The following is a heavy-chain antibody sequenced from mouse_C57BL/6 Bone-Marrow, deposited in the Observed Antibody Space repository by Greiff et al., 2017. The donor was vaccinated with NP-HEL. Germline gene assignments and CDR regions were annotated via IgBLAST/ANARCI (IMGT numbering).Heavy chain of an antibody. J-gene: IGHJ2*01. Sequence: QLQQSGAELVRPGTSVKLSCKASGYTFTSYWMHWVKQRPGQGLEWIGVIDPSDSYTNYNQKFKGKATLTVDTSSSTAYMQLSSLTSEDSAVYYCARARDYDGDYWGQGTTLTVSS. D-gene: IGHD2-4*01. V-gene: IGHV1-59*01. CDR1: GYTFTSYW. CDR3: ARARDYDGDY. CDR2: IDPSDSYT.